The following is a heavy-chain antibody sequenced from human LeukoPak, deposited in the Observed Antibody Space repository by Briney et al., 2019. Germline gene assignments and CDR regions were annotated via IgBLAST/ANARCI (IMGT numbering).Heavy chain of an antibody. D-gene: IGHD5-12*01. CDR1: GFTLSSYS. Sequence: GGSLRLSCAASGFTLSSYSMKWVRQAPGKGLEWVSYMSSSSGTINYADSVKGRFTISRDNSKNMVYLQMDSLRAEDTALYYCARDSGWLRYHDWGQGALVTVSS. CDR2: MSSSSGTI. V-gene: IGHV3-48*01. J-gene: IGHJ4*02. CDR3: ARDSGWLRYHD.